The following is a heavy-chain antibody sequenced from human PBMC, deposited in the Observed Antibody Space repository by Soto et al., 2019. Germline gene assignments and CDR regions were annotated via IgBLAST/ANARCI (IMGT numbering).Heavy chain of an antibody. J-gene: IGHJ3*02. CDR3: AREGPISGTNPFDI. CDR1: GFSFSNHG. Sequence: GGSLRLSCAASGFSFSNHGMHWVRQAPGKGLEWVAAIWSDGSHKYYRDSVKGRFTISRDTAENTLFLQMDSLGADDTAVYYCAREGPISGTNPFDIWGHGTLVTVSS. CDR2: IWSDGSHK. V-gene: IGHV3-33*01. D-gene: IGHD2-8*01.